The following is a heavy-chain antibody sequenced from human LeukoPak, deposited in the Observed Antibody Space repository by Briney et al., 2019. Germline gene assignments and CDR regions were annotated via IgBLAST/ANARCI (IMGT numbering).Heavy chain of an antibody. CDR2: IYTSGST. Sequence: SETLSLTCTVSGGSISSYYWSWIRQPAGKGLEWIGRIYTSGSTNYNPSLKSRVTMSVDTSKNQFSLKLSSVTAADTAVYYCARGPRGFGELRYFDYWGQGTLVTVSS. V-gene: IGHV4-4*07. CDR1: GGSISSYY. J-gene: IGHJ4*02. D-gene: IGHD3-10*01. CDR3: ARGPRGFGELRYFDY.